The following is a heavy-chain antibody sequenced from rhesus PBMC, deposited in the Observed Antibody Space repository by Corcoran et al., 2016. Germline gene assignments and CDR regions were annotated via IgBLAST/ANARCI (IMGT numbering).Heavy chain of an antibody. CDR2: INGNRGST. D-gene: IGHD1-44*01. J-gene: IGHJ3*01. CDR3: AILKGNAFDF. Sequence: QVQLQESGPGLVKPSATLSLTCTVSGASISRYWWSWIRPPPGKGLEWIGGINGNRGSTNYNPSLKSRVTISRDTSKNQFSLKLSSVTAADTAVYYCAILKGNAFDFWGQGLRVTVSS. V-gene: IGHV4-80*01. CDR1: GASISRYW.